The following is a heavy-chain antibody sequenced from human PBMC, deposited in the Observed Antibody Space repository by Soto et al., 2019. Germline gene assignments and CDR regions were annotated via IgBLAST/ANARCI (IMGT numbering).Heavy chain of an antibody. J-gene: IGHJ4*02. CDR1: GWTFSSYA. D-gene: IGHD2-2*01. CDR3: ARDSSRREFDY. CDR2: IIPIFGTA. Sequence: SPLNLACKASGWTFSSYAISWVRQAPGQGLEWMGGIIPIFGTANYAQKFQGRVTITADESTSTAYMELSSLRSEDTAVYYCARDSSRREFDYWGQGTLVTVSS. V-gene: IGHV1-69*13.